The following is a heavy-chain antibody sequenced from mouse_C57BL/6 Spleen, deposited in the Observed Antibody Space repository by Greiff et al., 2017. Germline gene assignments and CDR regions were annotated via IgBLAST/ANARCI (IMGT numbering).Heavy chain of an antibody. D-gene: IGHD1-1*01. CDR1: GFTFSSYG. CDR3: ARQDTTEGAMDY. CDR2: ISSGGSYT. Sequence: EVQGVESGGDLVKPGGSLKLSCAASGFTFSSYGMSWVRQTPDKRLEWVATISSGGSYTYYTDSVKGRVTISRDNAKNTLYLQMSSLKSEDTAMYYCARQDTTEGAMDYWGQGTSGTVSS. V-gene: IGHV5-6*01. J-gene: IGHJ4*01.